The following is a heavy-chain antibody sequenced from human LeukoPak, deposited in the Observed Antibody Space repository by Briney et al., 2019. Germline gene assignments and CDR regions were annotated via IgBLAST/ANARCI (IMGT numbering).Heavy chain of an antibody. CDR1: GYTFTGYY. CDR2: INPNSGGT. J-gene: IGHJ5*02. CDR3: ARDPTIAAAGTGWFDP. D-gene: IGHD6-13*01. V-gene: IGHV1-2*06. Sequence: ASVKVSCKASGYTFTGYYMHWVRQAPGQGLEGMGRINPNSGGTNYAQKFQGRVTMTRDTSISTAYMELSRLRSDDTAVYYCARDPTIAAAGTGWFDPWGQGTLVTVSS.